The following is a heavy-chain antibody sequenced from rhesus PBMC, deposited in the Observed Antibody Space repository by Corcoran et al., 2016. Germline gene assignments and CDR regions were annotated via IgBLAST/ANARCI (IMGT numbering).Heavy chain of an antibody. D-gene: IGHD3-3*01. CDR2: VDPEDGEA. Sequence: EVQLVQSGAEVKKPVASVKISCKASGYTFTDYYLHWVRQAPGNGLEWMGLVDPEDGEAIHAQKCQDRVTITADKSTYTAYMELSSLRSEDTAVYYCATLDCEFWGQGALVTVSS. CDR3: ATLDCEF. CDR1: GYTFTDYY. V-gene: IGHV1-111*02. J-gene: IGHJ1*01.